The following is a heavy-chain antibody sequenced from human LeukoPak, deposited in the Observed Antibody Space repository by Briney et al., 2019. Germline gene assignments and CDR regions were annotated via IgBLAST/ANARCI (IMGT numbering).Heavy chain of an antibody. D-gene: IGHD2-8*02. Sequence: GGSLRLSCVASRFSFSTSEMSWVRQAPGKGLEWLSYISITGSDIIYADSVKGRFTMSRDNAKNSLFLQMNSLRAEDTALYYCARETRDTGGFGAFDIWGRGTMVIVS. J-gene: IGHJ3*02. V-gene: IGHV3-48*03. CDR3: ARETRDTGGFGAFDI. CDR1: RFSFSTSE. CDR2: ISITGSDI.